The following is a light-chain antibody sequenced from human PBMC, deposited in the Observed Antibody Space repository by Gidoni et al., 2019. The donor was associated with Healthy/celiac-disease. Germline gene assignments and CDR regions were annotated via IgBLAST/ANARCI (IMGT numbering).Light chain of an antibody. V-gene: IGKV3-11*01. CDR3: QQRSNWRRT. CDR1: QSVSSY. CDR2: DAS. J-gene: IGKJ4*01. Sequence: EIVLTQPPATLSLSPGERATLSCRASQSVSSYLAWYQQKPGQAPRLLIYDASNRATGSPARFSGSGSGTDFTLTISSLEPEAFAVYSCQQRSNWRRTFGGGTKVEIK.